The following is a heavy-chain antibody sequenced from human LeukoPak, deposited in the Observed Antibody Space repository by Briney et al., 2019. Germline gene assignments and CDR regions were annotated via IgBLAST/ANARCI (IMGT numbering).Heavy chain of an antibody. J-gene: IGHJ4*02. V-gene: IGHV4-4*07. CDR3: ARNMLYSSGWSLDY. D-gene: IGHD6-19*01. CDR2: THISGST. Sequence: SETLSLTCTVSGGSISSYYWSWLRQPAGKGLEGVGRTHISGSTNYNPSLKSRVTMSVDTSKNQFSLKLSSVTTADTAVYYCARNMLYSSGWSLDYWGQGILVTASS. CDR1: GGSISSYY.